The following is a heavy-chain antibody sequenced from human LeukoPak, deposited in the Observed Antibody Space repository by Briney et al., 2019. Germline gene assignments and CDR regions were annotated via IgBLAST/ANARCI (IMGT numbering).Heavy chain of an antibody. V-gene: IGHV3-13*01. D-gene: IGHD6-19*01. J-gene: IGHJ3*02. CDR2: IGTAGDT. CDR1: GFTFSSYD. CDR3: ARGIDSGWNNDAFDI. Sequence: GGSLRLSCAASGFTFSSYDMHWVRQATGKGLEWVSAIGTAGDTYYPGSVKGRFTISRENAKNSLYLQMNSLRAGDTAVYYCARGIDSGWNNDAFDIWGQGTMVTVSS.